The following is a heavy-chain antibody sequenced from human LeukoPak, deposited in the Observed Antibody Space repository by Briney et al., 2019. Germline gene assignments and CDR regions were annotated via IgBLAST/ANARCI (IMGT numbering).Heavy chain of an antibody. CDR2: INPSGGST. CDR3: ASESTYYYDSSGYYYGY. Sequence: GASVTVSCTASGYTFTSYYMHWVRQAPGQGLEWMGIINPSGGSTSYARKFQGRVTMTRDTSTSTVYMELSSLRSEDTAVYYCASESTYYYDSSGYYYGYWGQGTLVTVSS. V-gene: IGHV1-46*01. J-gene: IGHJ4*02. D-gene: IGHD3-22*01. CDR1: GYTFTSYY.